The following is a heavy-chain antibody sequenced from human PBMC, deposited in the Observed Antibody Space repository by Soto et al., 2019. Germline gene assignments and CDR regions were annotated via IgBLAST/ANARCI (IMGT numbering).Heavy chain of an antibody. CDR2: INPSGGST. CDR1: GYTFTNYY. V-gene: IGHV1-46*01. J-gene: IGHJ4*02. Sequence: QVQLVQSGAEVKKPGASVKVSCKASGYTFTNYYIHWVRQAPGQGLGWMGMINPSGGSTSYTRRFQGRVTLTRNTSTSTDYMEHSSRRSEDTAVYYCARESQSSGWSWFDYWGQGTLVTVSS. CDR3: ARESQSSGWSWFDY. D-gene: IGHD6-19*01.